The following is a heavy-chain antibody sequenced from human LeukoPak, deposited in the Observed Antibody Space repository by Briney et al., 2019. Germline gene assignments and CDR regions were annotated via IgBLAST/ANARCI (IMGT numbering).Heavy chain of an antibody. CDR1: GFTFSSYS. J-gene: IGHJ4*02. CDR2: ISSSSSYI. CDR3: ARIRPPLWN. V-gene: IGHV3-21*01. D-gene: IGHD3-10*01. Sequence: GGSLRLSCAASGFTFSSYSMNWVRQAPGKGLEWVSSISSSSSYIYYADSMKGRFTISRDNAKNSLYLQMNSLRAEDMAVYYCARIRPPLWNWGQGTLVTVSS.